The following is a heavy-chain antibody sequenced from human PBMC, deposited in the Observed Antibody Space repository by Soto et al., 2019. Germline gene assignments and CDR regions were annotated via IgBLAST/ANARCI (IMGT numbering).Heavy chain of an antibody. J-gene: IGHJ4*02. Sequence: ASVKVSCKASGYTFTSYYMHWVRQAPGQGLEWMGIINPSGGSTSYAQKFQGRVTMTRDTSTSTVYMELSSLRSEDTAVYYCARAAVGFDSSGYYYLNCFDYWGQGTLVTVSS. CDR3: ARAAVGFDSSGYYYLNCFDY. D-gene: IGHD3-22*01. CDR2: INPSGGST. CDR1: GYTFTSYY. V-gene: IGHV1-46*01.